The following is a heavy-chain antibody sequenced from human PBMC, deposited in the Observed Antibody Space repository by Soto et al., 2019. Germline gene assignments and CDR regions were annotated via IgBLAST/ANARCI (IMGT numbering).Heavy chain of an antibody. J-gene: IGHJ4*02. V-gene: IGHV1-69*06. CDR2: IIPIFGTA. CDR3: ARDHYYDSSGYLSGVSDY. D-gene: IGHD3-22*01. Sequence: ASVKVSCKASGGTFSSYAISWVRQAPGQGLEWMGGIIPIFGTANYAQKFQGRVTITADKSTSTAYMELSSLRSEDTAVYYCARDHYYDSSGYLSGVSDYWGQGTLVTVSS. CDR1: GGTFSSYA.